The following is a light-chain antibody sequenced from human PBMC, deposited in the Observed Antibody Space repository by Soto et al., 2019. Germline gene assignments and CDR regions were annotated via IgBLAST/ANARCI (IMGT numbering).Light chain of an antibody. CDR2: GAS. CDR1: HSVTSSS. Sequence: EIVLTQSPGTLSFSTGERATLSCRASHSVTSSSLAWYQQKPGQAPRLLIYGASSRATGISDRFSGRGSGTDFTLTISRLEPGDFAVYYCHHYGISPPITFGQGTRLEIK. CDR3: HHYGISPPIT. J-gene: IGKJ5*01. V-gene: IGKV3-20*01.